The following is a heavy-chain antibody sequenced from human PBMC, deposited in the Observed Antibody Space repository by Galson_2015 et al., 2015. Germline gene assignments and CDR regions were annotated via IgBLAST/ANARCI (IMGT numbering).Heavy chain of an antibody. J-gene: IGHJ4*02. Sequence: LSLTCTVSGGSISSSSYYWGWIRQPPGKGLEWIGSIYYSGSTYYNPSLKSRVTTSVDTSKNQFSLKLSSVTAADTAVYYCARLSGVGPENDYWGQGTLVTVSS. V-gene: IGHV4-39*01. CDR3: ARLSGVGPENDY. CDR1: GGSISSSSYY. D-gene: IGHD6-25*01. CDR2: IYYSGST.